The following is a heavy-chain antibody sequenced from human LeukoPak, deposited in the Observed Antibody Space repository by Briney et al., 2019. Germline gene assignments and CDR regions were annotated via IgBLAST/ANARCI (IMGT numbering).Heavy chain of an antibody. Sequence: SVKVSCKASGGTFSSYAISWVRQALGQGLEWMGGIIPIFGTANYAQKFQGRVTITADESTSTAYMGLSSLRSEDTAVYYCARGWSGDDILYYFDYWGQGTLVTVSS. D-gene: IGHD3-9*01. V-gene: IGHV1-69*13. CDR3: ARGWSGDDILYYFDY. CDR2: IIPIFGTA. J-gene: IGHJ4*02. CDR1: GGTFSSYA.